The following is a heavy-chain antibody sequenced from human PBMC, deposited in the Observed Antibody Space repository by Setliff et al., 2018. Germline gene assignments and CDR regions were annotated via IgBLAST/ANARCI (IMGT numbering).Heavy chain of an antibody. CDR3: ARAAVTSGARADYFDN. CDR2: IYYSGST. V-gene: IGHV4-59*12. D-gene: IGHD4-17*01. CDR1: GGSISSYY. Sequence: PSETLSLTCTVSGGSISSYYWSWIRQPPGKGLEWIGYIYYSGSTYYNPSLKSRVTISVDTSKNQFSLKLSSVTAADTAVYYCARAAVTSGARADYFDNWGRGTLVTVSS. J-gene: IGHJ4*02.